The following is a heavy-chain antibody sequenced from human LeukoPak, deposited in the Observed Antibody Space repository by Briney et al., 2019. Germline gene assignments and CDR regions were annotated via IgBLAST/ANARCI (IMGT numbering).Heavy chain of an antibody. CDR3: AKARGVAAPPLDY. CDR1: GFTFSSYG. J-gene: IGHJ4*02. V-gene: IGHV3-30*18. CDR2: ISYDGSNK. D-gene: IGHD6-13*01. Sequence: GGSLRLSCAASGFTFSSYGMHWVRQAPGRGLEWVAVISYDGSNKYYADSVKGRFTISRDNSKNTLYLQMNSLRAEDTAVYYCAKARGVAAPPLDYWGQGTLVTVSS.